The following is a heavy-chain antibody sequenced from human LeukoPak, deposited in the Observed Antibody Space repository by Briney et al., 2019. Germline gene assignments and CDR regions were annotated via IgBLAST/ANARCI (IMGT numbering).Heavy chain of an antibody. Sequence: GGSLRLSCAASGFTFSGHAMNWVRQAPGQGLEWVSLISGNAGSTYYADSVKGRFTISRDNSKNTLYLQMNSLRAEDTALYCCARKLLGGGFDYWGQGTLVAVSS. CDR3: ARKLLGGGFDY. J-gene: IGHJ4*02. CDR2: ISGNAGST. D-gene: IGHD1-14*01. CDR1: GFTFSGHA. V-gene: IGHV3-23*01.